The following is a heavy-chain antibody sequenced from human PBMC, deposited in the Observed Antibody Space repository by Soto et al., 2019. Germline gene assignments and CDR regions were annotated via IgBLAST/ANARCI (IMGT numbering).Heavy chain of an antibody. Sequence: EVQLVESGGGLVQPGRSLRLSCTASGFIFDNHAMHWVRQAPGKGLEWVAGVTWSSVATGYADSVKGRFTISRDNAKNSLYLQMNSLSAEDTAVYFCVKEGGMKYFDFWGRGTVVTVSS. CDR3: VKEGGMKYFDF. CDR1: GFIFDNHA. D-gene: IGHD3-16*01. V-gene: IGHV3-9*01. J-gene: IGHJ2*01. CDR2: VTWSSVAT.